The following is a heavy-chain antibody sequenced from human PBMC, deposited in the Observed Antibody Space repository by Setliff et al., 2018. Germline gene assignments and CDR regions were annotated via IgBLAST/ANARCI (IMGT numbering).Heavy chain of an antibody. CDR1: RGTFSSYG. V-gene: IGHV1-69*05. D-gene: IGHD5-12*01. CDR3: ARERGDIVSTTSYYYYMDV. Sequence: SVKVSCKASRGTFSSYGITWVRQAPGQGLEWMGGIIPIFGTTDYAQKFQGRVMITTDESTSTAYMEMSSLRSEDTAVYYCARERGDIVSTTSYYYYMDVWGKGTTVTVSS. CDR2: IIPIFGTT. J-gene: IGHJ6*03.